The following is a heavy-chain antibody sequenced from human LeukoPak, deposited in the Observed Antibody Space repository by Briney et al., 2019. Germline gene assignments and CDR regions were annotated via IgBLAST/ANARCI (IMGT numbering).Heavy chain of an antibody. V-gene: IGHV1-8*02. Sequence: GASVKVSCKASGYIFNDYYIHWVRQATGQGLEWMGWMNPNSGNTGYAQKFQGRVTMTRNTSISTAYMELSSLRSEDTAVYYCARSHYYGSGSYLYYYYYYMDVWGKGTTVTISS. CDR2: MNPNSGNT. CDR1: GYIFNDYY. J-gene: IGHJ6*03. D-gene: IGHD3-10*01. CDR3: ARSHYYGSGSYLYYYYYYMDV.